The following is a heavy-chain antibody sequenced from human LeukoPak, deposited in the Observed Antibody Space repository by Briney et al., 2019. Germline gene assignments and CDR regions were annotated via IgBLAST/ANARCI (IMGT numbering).Heavy chain of an antibody. CDR3: ARAPRYCSGGSCYYNGWFDP. J-gene: IGHJ5*02. D-gene: IGHD2-15*01. V-gene: IGHV4-59*01. CDR1: GGSISSYY. Sequence: SETLSLTCTVSGGSISSYYWSWIRQPPGKGLEWIGYIYYSGSTNYNPSLKSRVTISVDTSKNQFSLKLSSVTAADTAVYYCARAPRYCSGGSCYYNGWFDPWGQGTLVSVSS. CDR2: IYYSGST.